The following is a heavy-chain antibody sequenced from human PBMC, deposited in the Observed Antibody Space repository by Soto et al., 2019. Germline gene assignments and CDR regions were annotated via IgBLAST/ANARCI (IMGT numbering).Heavy chain of an antibody. CDR2: IHPSGDT. J-gene: IGHJ1*01. D-gene: IGHD2-15*01. CDR1: GCKFTTYF. Sequence: ASVNVSCKASGCKFTTYFIHSVRQAPGQGLEWMGMIHPSGDTGYAQKFRGRVTMTIDTSTTTAYMELRNLTSEDTAVYFSVRGYCTASPCSGDFQFWGQGTLVTVSS. CDR3: VRGYCTASPCSGDFQF. V-gene: IGHV1-46*01.